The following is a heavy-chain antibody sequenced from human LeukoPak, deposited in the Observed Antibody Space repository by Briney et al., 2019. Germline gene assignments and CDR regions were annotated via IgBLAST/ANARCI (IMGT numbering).Heavy chain of an antibody. J-gene: IGHJ6*02. Sequence: HPGGSLRLSCAASGFTFSSYGMHWVRQAPGKGLEWVAVISYDGSNKYYADSVKGRFTISRDNSKNTLYLQMNSLRAEDTAVYYCAKDLWWFGEGYYGMDVWGQGTTVTVSS. CDR2: ISYDGSNK. D-gene: IGHD3-10*01. V-gene: IGHV3-30*18. CDR3: AKDLWWFGEGYYGMDV. CDR1: GFTFSSYG.